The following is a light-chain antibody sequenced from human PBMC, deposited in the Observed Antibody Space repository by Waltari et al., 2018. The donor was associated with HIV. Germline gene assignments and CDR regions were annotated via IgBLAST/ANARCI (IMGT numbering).Light chain of an antibody. J-gene: IGLJ2*01. V-gene: IGLV1-44*01. CDR2: SNN. Sequence: QSVLTPPPSASGTPGQRVTTSCSGSSSNIGSNTVNWYQQLPGTAPKLLIYSNNQRPSGVPDRFSGSKSGTSASLAISGLQSEDEADYYCAAWDDSLNALFGGGTKLTVL. CDR1: SSNIGSNT. CDR3: AAWDDSLNAL.